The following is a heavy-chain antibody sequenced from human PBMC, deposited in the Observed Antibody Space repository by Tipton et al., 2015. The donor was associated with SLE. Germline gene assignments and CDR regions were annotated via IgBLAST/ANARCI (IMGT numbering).Heavy chain of an antibody. J-gene: IGHJ4*02. CDR1: GGSISSYY. V-gene: IGHV4-59*01. CDR2: IYYSGST. Sequence: GLVKPSETLSLTCTVSGGSISSYYWSWIRQPPGKGLEWIGYIYYSGSTNYNPSLKSRVTISVDTSKNQFSLKLTSVTAADTAVYYCARVGWSGYSYYFDYWGQGTLVTVSS. D-gene: IGHD3-3*01. CDR3: ARVGWSGYSYYFDY.